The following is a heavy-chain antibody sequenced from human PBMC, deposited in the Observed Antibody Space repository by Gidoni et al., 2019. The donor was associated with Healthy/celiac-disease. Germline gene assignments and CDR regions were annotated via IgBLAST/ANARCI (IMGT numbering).Heavy chain of an antibody. J-gene: IGHJ4*02. V-gene: IGHV1-69*09. Sequence: QVQLVQSGAEVKKPGSSVKVSCKASGGTFSSYATSWVRQAPGQGLEWMGRIIPILGIANYAQKFQGRVTITADKSTSTAYMELSSLRSEDTAVYYCARARGRAARQQQLQNGDYWGQGTLVTVSS. CDR1: GGTFSSYA. CDR3: ARARGRAARQQQLQNGDY. D-gene: IGHD6-13*01. CDR2: IIPILGIA.